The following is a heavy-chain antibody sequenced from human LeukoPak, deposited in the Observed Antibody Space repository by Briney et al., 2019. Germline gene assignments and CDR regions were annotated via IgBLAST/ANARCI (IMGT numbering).Heavy chain of an antibody. J-gene: IGHJ6*02. V-gene: IGHV1-46*01. CDR2: INPSGGST. CDR1: GYTFTSYY. Sequence: GASVKVSCKASGYTFTSYYMHWVRQAPGQGLEWMGIINPSGGSTSYAQKFQGRVTMTRDTSTSTVYMELSSLRSEDTAVYYCARDVPITIFGVGPFYYGMDVWGQGTTVTVSS. CDR3: ARDVPITIFGVGPFYYGMDV. D-gene: IGHD3-3*01.